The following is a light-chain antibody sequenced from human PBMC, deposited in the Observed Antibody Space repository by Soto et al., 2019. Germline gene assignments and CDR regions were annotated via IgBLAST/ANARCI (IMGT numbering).Light chain of an antibody. Sequence: EIVMTQSPATLSVSPGERATLSCRASQSVSSNLAWYQQKPGQAPRLLIFGASTRATGTPARFSGSGSGTDFTLTISSLQPEDFATYYCQQNYSPPPITFGQGTRLEIK. J-gene: IGKJ5*01. CDR3: QQNYSPPPIT. V-gene: IGKV3-15*01. CDR1: QSVSSN. CDR2: GAS.